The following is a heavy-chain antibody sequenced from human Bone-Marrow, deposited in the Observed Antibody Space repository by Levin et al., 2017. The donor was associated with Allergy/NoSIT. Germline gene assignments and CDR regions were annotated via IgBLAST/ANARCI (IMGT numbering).Heavy chain of an antibody. V-gene: IGHV5-51*01. CDR1: GYLFTDFW. CDR2: IYPGDSDA. J-gene: IGHJ4*02. CDR3: ARKEAGYGSETIDY. Sequence: GESLKISCKASGYLFTDFWIGWVRQLPGKGLEWMGIIYPGDSDARYRPSFQGQVSISVDRSIRTVYLQWISLKASDTATYFCARKEAGYGSETIDYWGQGTRVTVSS. D-gene: IGHD3-10*01.